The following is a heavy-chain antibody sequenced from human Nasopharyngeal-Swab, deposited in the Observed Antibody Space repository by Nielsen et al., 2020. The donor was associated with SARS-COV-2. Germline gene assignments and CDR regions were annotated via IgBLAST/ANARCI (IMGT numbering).Heavy chain of an antibody. Sequence: GGSLRLSSEASGFSFGDFNMRWSRQAPGKGLEWLAGISGSGGVIYYADSAKGRFAISRDNRKKSLYLQMNWLRVEDTAVYFCASPYDSNGFHYDLGYWGQGTLVTVSS. D-gene: IGHD3-22*01. CDR2: ISGSGGVI. CDR1: GFSFGDFN. J-gene: IGHJ4*02. V-gene: IGHV3-11*01. CDR3: ASPYDSNGFHYDLGY.